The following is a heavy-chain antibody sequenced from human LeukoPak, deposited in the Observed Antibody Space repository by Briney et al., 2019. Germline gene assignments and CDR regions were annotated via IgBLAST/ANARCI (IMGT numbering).Heavy chain of an antibody. CDR1: GFTFSNYW. Sequence: PGGSLRLSCEGSGFTFSNYWMTWVRQAPEKGLEWVANIKPSGSEKHYADSVEGRFTISRDNAKNSLYLQMNSLRAEDTAVYYCVRAVPAAILGAFDIWGQGTMVTVSS. CDR2: IKPSGSEK. V-gene: IGHV3-7*01. D-gene: IGHD2-2*02. J-gene: IGHJ3*02. CDR3: VRAVPAAILGAFDI.